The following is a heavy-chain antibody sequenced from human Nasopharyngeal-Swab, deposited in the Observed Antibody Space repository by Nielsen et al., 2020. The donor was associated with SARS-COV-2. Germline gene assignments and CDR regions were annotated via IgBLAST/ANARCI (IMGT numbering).Heavy chain of an antibody. Sequence: GGSLRLSCAVSVLTVSSTYMSWVRQAPGKGLEWVSVTEIGGTTHYADSVKGRFSISRDSSTNTLYLQMNNVRAEDTAVYYCARDLGGGYCTTTNCPGSWGQGTLVTVSS. CDR2: TEIGGTT. CDR1: VLTVSSTY. V-gene: IGHV3-53*01. D-gene: IGHD2-2*01. J-gene: IGHJ1*01. CDR3: ARDLGGGYCTTTNCPGS.